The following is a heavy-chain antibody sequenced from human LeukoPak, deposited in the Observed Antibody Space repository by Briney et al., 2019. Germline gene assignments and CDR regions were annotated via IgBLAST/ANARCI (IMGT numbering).Heavy chain of an antibody. J-gene: IGHJ6*02. CDR1: GFTFSSYA. CDR3: AKASGITAAGTLLDV. V-gene: IGHV3-23*01. Sequence: GSLRLSCAASGFTFSSYAMSWVRQAPGKGLEWASGISGSGGSTYYADSVKGRFTISRDNSKNTLYLQMNSLRAEGTAVYYCAKASGITAAGTLLDVWGQGTTVTVSS. CDR2: ISGSGGST. D-gene: IGHD6-13*01.